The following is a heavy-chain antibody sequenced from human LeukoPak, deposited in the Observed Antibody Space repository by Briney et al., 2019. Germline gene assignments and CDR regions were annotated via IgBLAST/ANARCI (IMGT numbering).Heavy chain of an antibody. Sequence: SETLSLTCAVYGGSFSGYYWGWIRQPPGKGLEWIGEINHNGSTNYNPSLKSRVTISVDTSKNQFSLKLSSVTAADTAVYYCARVVPAHYYGMDIWGQGTTVTVSS. CDR1: GGSFSGYY. V-gene: IGHV4-34*01. CDR2: INHNGST. CDR3: ARVVPAHYYGMDI. D-gene: IGHD2-2*01. J-gene: IGHJ6*02.